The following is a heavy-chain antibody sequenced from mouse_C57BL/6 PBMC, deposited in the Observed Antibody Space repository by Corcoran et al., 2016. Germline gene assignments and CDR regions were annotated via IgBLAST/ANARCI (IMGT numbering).Heavy chain of an antibody. D-gene: IGHD2-2*01. V-gene: IGHV9-3*01. CDR2: INTYSGVP. CDR3: SRYGYDYAMDY. J-gene: IGHJ4*01. Sequence: QIQLVQSGPELKKPGETVKISCKASGYTFTTYGMSWVKQAPGKGLKWMGWINTYSGVPTYADDFKGRFAFSLETSASNAYLQINNLKNEETATYFCSRYGYDYAMDYWGQGTSVTVSS. CDR1: GYTFTTYG.